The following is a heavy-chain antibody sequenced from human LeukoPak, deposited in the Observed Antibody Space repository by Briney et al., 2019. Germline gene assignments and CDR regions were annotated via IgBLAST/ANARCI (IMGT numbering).Heavy chain of an antibody. Sequence: GASVKVSCKASGFTFTSYDINWVRQASGQGLEWMGWMNPNNGNTGYAQKFQGRVTITRDTSASTAYMELSSLRSEDTAVYYCARDSGSCTSCPDPWFDPWGQGTLVTVSS. V-gene: IGHV1-8*01. D-gene: IGHD2-2*01. CDR1: GFTFTSYD. CDR3: ARDSGSCTSCPDPWFDP. CDR2: MNPNNGNT. J-gene: IGHJ5*02.